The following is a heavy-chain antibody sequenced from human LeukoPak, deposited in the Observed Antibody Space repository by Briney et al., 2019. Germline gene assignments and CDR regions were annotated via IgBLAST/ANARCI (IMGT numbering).Heavy chain of an antibody. V-gene: IGHV3-53*01. CDR3: AKKLGYCSGGSCYSPLYYYYYGMDV. D-gene: IGHD2-15*01. J-gene: IGHJ6*02. CDR1: GFTVSSNY. Sequence: PGGSLRLSCAASGFTVSSNYMSWVRQAPGKGLEWVSVIYSGGSTYYADSVKGRFTISRDNSKNTLYLQMNSLRAEDTAVYYCAKKLGYCSGGSCYSPLYYYYYGMDVWGQGTTVTVSS. CDR2: IYSGGST.